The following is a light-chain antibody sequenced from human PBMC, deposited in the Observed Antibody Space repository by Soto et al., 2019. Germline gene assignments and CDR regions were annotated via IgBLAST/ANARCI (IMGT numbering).Light chain of an antibody. CDR2: EVS. Sequence: QSVLTQPASVSGSPGQSITISCTGTSSDVGSYNLVSWYQQHPGKAPKLMIYEVSKRPSGVSNRFSGSKSGNTASLTISGLQAEDEADYYCCSYAGSDYVFGTGTKVT. J-gene: IGLJ1*01. CDR3: CSYAGSDYV. CDR1: SSDVGSYNL. V-gene: IGLV2-23*02.